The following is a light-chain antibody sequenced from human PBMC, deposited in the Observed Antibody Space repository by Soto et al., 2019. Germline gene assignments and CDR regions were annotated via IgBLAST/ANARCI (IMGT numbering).Light chain of an antibody. CDR2: EVS. CDR3: SSYTSSSTQV. Sequence: QSLLTHPASLSGSPGQSITISCTGTSSDVGGYNYVSWYQQHPGKAPKLMIYEVSYRPSGVSNRFSGSKSGNTASLTISGLQAEDEADYYCSSYTSSSTQVFGTGTKVTV. J-gene: IGLJ1*01. CDR1: SSDVGGYNY. V-gene: IGLV2-14*01.